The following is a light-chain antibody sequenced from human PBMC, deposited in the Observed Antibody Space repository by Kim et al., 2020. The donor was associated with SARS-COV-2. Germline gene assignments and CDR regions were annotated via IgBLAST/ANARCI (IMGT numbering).Light chain of an antibody. V-gene: IGKV1-39*01. J-gene: IGKJ3*01. CDR2: AAS. CDR1: QSISSH. CDR3: PQSYITPFT. Sequence: DIQMTQSPSSLSASVGDRVTITCRTTQSISSHLNWYQQKPGRAPKLLISAASTLQGGVPSRFSGSGSETDFTLTISSLQPEDFATYFCPQSYITPFTFGPRTKVDIK.